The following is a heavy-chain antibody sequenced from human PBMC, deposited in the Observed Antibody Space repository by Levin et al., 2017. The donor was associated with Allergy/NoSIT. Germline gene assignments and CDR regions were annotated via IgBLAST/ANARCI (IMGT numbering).Heavy chain of an antibody. J-gene: IGHJ4*02. Sequence: GESLKISCKASGYTFTGYYMHWVRQAPGQGLEWMGRINPNSGGTNYAQKFQGRVTMTRDTSISTAYMELSRLRSYDTAVYYCARGQSAYCSGGSCYGSSGWGFDYWGQGTLVTVSS. CDR3: ARGQSAYCSGGSCYGSSGWGFDY. D-gene: IGHD2-15*01. CDR2: INPNSGGT. V-gene: IGHV1-2*06. CDR1: GYTFTGYY.